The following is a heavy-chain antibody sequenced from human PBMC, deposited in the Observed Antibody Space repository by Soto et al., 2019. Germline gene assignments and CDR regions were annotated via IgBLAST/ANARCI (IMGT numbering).Heavy chain of an antibody. Sequence: PSETLSLTCTVSGGSISRYYWSWIRQPAGKGLEWIGRIYTSGSTNYNPSLKSRVTMSVDTSKNQFSLKLSSVTAADTAVYYCARYNYSNYDAGFDIWGQGTMVTVSS. CDR1: GGSISRYY. V-gene: IGHV4-4*07. J-gene: IGHJ3*02. CDR2: IYTSGST. CDR3: ARYNYSNYDAGFDI. D-gene: IGHD4-4*01.